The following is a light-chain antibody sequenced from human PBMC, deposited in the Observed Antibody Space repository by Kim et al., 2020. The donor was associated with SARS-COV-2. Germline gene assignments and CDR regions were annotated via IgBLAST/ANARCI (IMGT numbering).Light chain of an antibody. CDR2: SNN. V-gene: IGLV1-47*02. Sequence: QSVLTQPPSASGTPAQRVTISCSGSSSNIGSNYVYWYQQLPGTAPKLLIYSNNQRPSGVPDRFSGSKSGTSASLAISGLRSEDEADYYCAAWDDSLSGLFGGGTQLTVL. J-gene: IGLJ2*01. CDR3: AAWDDSLSGL. CDR1: SSNIGSNY.